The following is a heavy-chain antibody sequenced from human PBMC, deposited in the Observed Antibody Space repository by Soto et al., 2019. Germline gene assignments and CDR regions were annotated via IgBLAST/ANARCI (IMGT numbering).Heavy chain of an antibody. D-gene: IGHD1-1*01. CDR3: VKSGDNYNALDY. CDR1: GFALIDHY. J-gene: IGHJ4*02. CDR2: SSNSGSFT. Sequence: PGGSLRLSCTASGFALIDHYMSWVRQAPGKGLEWIVYSSNSGSFTRYADSVKGRFSISRDNAKNSLYLQINSLRGDDTAIYYCVKSGDNYNALDYWGQGTPVTVSS. V-gene: IGHV3-11*06.